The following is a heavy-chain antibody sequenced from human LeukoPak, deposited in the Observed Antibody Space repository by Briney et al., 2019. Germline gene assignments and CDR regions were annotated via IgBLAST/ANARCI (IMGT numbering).Heavy chain of an antibody. CDR1: GYTFTSYD. J-gene: IGHJ6*03. V-gene: IGHV1-8*01. D-gene: IGHD3-10*01. CDR3: ARGRELLRLSYYYYYMDV. CDR2: MNPNSGNT. Sequence: ASVKVSCKASGYTFTSYDINWVRQATGQGLEWMGWMNPNSGNTGYAQKFQGRVTMTRNTSISTAYMELSSLRSEDTAVYYCARGRELLRLSYYYYYMDVWGKGTTVTISS.